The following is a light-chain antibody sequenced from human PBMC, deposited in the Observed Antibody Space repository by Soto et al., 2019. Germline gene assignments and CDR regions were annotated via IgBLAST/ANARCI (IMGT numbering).Light chain of an antibody. V-gene: IGLV2-14*01. J-gene: IGLJ1*01. CDR3: SSYTSSSTLEV. CDR1: SSDFGGYNY. CDR2: DVS. Sequence: QSALTQPASVSGSPGQSITISCTGTSSDFGGYNYVSWYQQHPGKAPKLMIYDVSNRPSGVSNRFSGSKSGNTASLTISGLQAEDEADYYCSSYTSSSTLEVFGTGTKLTVL.